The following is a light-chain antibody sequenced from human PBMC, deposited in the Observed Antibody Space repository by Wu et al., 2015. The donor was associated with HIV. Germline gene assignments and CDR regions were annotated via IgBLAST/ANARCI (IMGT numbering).Light chain of an antibody. J-gene: IGKJ2*03. CDR1: RSINSL. V-gene: IGKV3-20*01. CDR2: AAS. Sequence: EVVLTQSPATLSLSPGERATLSCRASRSINSLLAWYQQKPGQAPRLLIYAASLRAHGIPARFSGRGSGTDFTLTITRLEPEDSAVYYCQQYGGSRRSFGQGTKLEIK. CDR3: QQYGGSRRS.